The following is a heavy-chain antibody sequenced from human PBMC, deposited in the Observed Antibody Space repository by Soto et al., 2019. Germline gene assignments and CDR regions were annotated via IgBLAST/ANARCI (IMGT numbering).Heavy chain of an antibody. V-gene: IGHV3-30*18. CDR3: AKESGGERYAAYFDL. Sequence: QVQLVESGGGVVQPGTSLRLACAASGFTLSNIGMQWVRQAPGKGLEWVAVISAGGNTKYYADSVKGRFPISRDNSKNTLFLQMNSLRTEDTAVYYCAKESGGERYAAYFDLWGQGTLVTVSA. CDR2: ISAGGNTK. D-gene: IGHD2-21*01. CDR1: GFTLSNIG. J-gene: IGHJ4*02.